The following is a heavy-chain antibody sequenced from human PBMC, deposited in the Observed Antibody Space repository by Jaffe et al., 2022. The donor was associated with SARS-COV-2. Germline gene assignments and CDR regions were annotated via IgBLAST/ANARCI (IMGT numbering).Heavy chain of an antibody. D-gene: IGHD4-4*01. CDR3: ARMQGDGYSIGRYYYYYGMDV. Sequence: QVQLQESGPGLVKPSETLSLTCTVSGGSISSYYWSWIRQPPGKGLEWIGYIYYSGSTNYNPSLKSRVTISVDTSKNQFSLKLSSVTAADTAVYYCARMQGDGYSIGRYYYYYGMDVWGQGTTVTVSS. CDR1: GGSISSYY. CDR2: IYYSGST. J-gene: IGHJ6*02. V-gene: IGHV4-59*01.